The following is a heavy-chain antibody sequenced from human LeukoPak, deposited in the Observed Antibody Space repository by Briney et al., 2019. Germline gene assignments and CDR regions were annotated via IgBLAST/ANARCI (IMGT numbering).Heavy chain of an antibody. Sequence: ASVKVSCKASGYTFTGYYMHWVRQAPGQGLEWMGWNNPNSGGTNYAQKFQGRVTMTRDTSISAAYMELSRLRSDDTAVYYCARVYLSSGATTYLYFDYWGQGTLVTVSS. CDR2: NNPNSGGT. V-gene: IGHV1-2*02. CDR3: ARVYLSSGATTYLYFDY. D-gene: IGHD1-26*01. J-gene: IGHJ4*02. CDR1: GYTFTGYY.